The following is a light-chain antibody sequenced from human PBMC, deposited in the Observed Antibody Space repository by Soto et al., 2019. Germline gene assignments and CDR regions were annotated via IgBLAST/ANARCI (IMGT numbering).Light chain of an antibody. J-gene: IGKJ1*01. CDR3: QQHGSGPWT. Sequence: EIVLTQSPDTLSLSPGERATLSCRASQSVSSNNLAWYQHKPGQPPRLLIYVASRRATGIPDRFSGSESGSEFTLTITRLEPEDFAVYYCQQHGSGPWTFGQGTKVEIK. CDR1: QSVSSNN. CDR2: VAS. V-gene: IGKV3-20*01.